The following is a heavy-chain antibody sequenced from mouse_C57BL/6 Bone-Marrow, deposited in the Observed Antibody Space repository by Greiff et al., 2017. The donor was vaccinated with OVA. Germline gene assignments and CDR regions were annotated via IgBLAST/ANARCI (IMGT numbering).Heavy chain of an antibody. CDR3: AREGGHYYGSSYEWFAY. CDR1: GYTFTDHT. Sequence: VKVVESDAELVKPGASVKISCKVSGYTFTDHTIHWMKQRPEQGLEWIGYFYPRDGSTKYNEKFKGKATLTADKSSSTAYMQLNSLTSEDSAVYFCAREGGHYYGSSYEWFAYWGQGTLVTVSA. J-gene: IGHJ3*01. D-gene: IGHD1-1*01. V-gene: IGHV1-78*01. CDR2: FYPRDGST.